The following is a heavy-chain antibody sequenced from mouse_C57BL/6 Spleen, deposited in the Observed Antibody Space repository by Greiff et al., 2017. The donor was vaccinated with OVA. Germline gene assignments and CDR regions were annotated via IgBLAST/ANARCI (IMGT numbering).Heavy chain of an antibody. D-gene: IGHD3-1*01. Sequence: QVQLQQSGAELVMPGASVKLSCKASGYTFTSYWMHWVKQRPGQGLEWIGEIDPSDSYTNYNQKFKGKSTLTVDKSSSTAYMQLSSLTSEDSAVYYCARELGDAMDYWGQGTSVTVSS. CDR3: ARELGDAMDY. V-gene: IGHV1-69*01. CDR1: GYTFTSYW. CDR2: IDPSDSYT. J-gene: IGHJ4*01.